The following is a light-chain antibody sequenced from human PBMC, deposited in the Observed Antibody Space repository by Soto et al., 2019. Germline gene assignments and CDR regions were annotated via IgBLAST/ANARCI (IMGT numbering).Light chain of an antibody. V-gene: IGKV1-27*01. CDR2: AAS. Sequence: IQITPSPSSLSAAVGDRVAITCRASQGISNYLAWYQQKPGKVHKLLIYAASTLQSGVQSRFSGSGSGTDFTLTIRSLQPEDVATYYCKKYNSALWTFGQGTKVDIK. CDR3: KKYNSALWT. J-gene: IGKJ1*01. CDR1: QGISNY.